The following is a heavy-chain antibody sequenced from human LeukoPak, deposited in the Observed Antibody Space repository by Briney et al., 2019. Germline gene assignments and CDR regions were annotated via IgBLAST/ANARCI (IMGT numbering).Heavy chain of an antibody. D-gene: IGHD4-23*01. V-gene: IGHV4-30-4*01. CDR2: IYYSGST. CDR1: GGSISSGDYY. Sequence: PSQTLSLTCTVSGGSISSGDYYWSWIRQPPGKGLEWIGYIYYSGSTYYNPSLKSRVTISVDTSKNQFSLKLSSVTAADTAVYYCAREQVRFVTPHWFDPWGQGTLVTVSS. J-gene: IGHJ5*02. CDR3: AREQVRFVTPHWFDP.